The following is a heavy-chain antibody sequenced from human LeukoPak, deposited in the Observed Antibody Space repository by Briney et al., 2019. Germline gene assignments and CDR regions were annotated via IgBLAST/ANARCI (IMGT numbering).Heavy chain of an antibody. J-gene: IGHJ6*02. CDR3: VKDRPCDGCMPMDA. D-gene: IGHD5-24*01. V-gene: IGHV3-23*01. CDR1: GFTFSDYS. Sequence: GGSLRLSCAASGFTFSDYSMSWVRQVPGKGLEWVSGISSVGSTYYEDSVKGRFTISRDNSKNKVYLQMNSLRAEDTAIYYCVKDRPCDGCMPMDAWGQGTTVTVSS. CDR2: ISSVGST.